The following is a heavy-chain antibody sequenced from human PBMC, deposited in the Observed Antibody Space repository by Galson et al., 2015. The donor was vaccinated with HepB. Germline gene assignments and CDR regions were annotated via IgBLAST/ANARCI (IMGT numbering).Heavy chain of an antibody. D-gene: IGHD6-19*01. Sequence: SVKVSCKASGGTFSSYAMRWVRQAPGRGLEWMGRIIPILGIANYAQKFQGRVTITADTSTSTAYMELSSLRSEDTAVYYCARYSSGWYRGPLGWFDPWGQGTLVTVSS. V-gene: IGHV1-69*04. CDR1: GGTFSSYA. CDR2: IIPILGIA. J-gene: IGHJ5*02. CDR3: ARYSSGWYRGPLGWFDP.